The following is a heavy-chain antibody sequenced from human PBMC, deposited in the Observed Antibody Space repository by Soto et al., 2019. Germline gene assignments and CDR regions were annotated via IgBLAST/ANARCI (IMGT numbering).Heavy chain of an antibody. D-gene: IGHD5-18*01. CDR1: GASISSGGYY. Sequence: SETLSLTCTISGASISSGGYYWSLIRQLPGKGLEWIGYIYYTGNTRYNPSLKSRLIISVDTSNNYFSLELSSMTAADTAIYYCARGEYTDGPEGNWFGPWGQGILVTVSS. CDR3: ARGEYTDGPEGNWFGP. V-gene: IGHV4-31*03. CDR2: IYYTGNT. J-gene: IGHJ5*02.